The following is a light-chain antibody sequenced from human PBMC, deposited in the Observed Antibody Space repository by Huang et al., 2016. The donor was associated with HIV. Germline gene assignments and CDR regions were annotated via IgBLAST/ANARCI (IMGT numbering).Light chain of an antibody. Sequence: DIVVTQSPDSLALSLGGRAAINCTASQSVLKTSNNKNCLSWYQLKPGQPPKLLIYWASTRESGVPDRFSGSGSGTHCTLTIASLQAEDVAVYYCHQYYDTPQTFGQGTKVEVK. CDR1: QSVLKTSNNKNC. V-gene: IGKV4-1*01. CDR2: WAS. CDR3: HQYYDTPQT. J-gene: IGKJ1*01.